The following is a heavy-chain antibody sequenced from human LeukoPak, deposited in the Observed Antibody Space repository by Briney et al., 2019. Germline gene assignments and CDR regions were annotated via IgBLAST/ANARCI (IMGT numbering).Heavy chain of an antibody. CDR3: ARGYYDILTPWSY. CDR2: ISYDGSNK. V-gene: IGHV3-30*04. CDR1: GFTFSSYA. Sequence: GRSLRLSCAASGFTFSSYAMHWVRQAPGKGLEWAAVISYDGSNKYYADSVKGRFTISRDNSKNTLYLQMNSLRAGDTAVYYCARGYYDILTPWSYWGQGTLVTVSS. D-gene: IGHD3-9*01. J-gene: IGHJ4*02.